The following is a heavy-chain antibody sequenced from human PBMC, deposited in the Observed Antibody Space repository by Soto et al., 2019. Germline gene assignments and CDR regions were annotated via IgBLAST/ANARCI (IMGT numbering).Heavy chain of an antibody. CDR3: ARAIPITIFGVVPPYYYYGMDV. V-gene: IGHV1-69*02. CDR1: GGTFSSYT. Sequence: SVKVSCKASGGTFSSYTISWVRQAPGQGLEWMGRIIPILGIANYAQKFQGRVTITADESTSTAYMELSSLRSEDTAVYYCARAIPITIFGVVPPYYYYGMDVWGQGTTVTVSS. CDR2: IIPILGIA. D-gene: IGHD3-3*01. J-gene: IGHJ6*02.